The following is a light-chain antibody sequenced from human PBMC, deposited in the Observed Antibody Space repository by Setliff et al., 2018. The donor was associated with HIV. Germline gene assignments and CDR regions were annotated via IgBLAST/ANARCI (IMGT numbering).Light chain of an antibody. Sequence: QSALAQPASVSGSPGQSITISCTGTSSDVGGYSHVSWYQQHPGKAPKLIIYEVSNRPSGVSNRFPGSKSGNTASLTISGLQAEDEADYYCSSYAVTNTLPFGTGTKVTVL. CDR3: SSYAVTNTLP. CDR1: SSDVGGYSH. V-gene: IGLV2-14*01. CDR2: EVS. J-gene: IGLJ1*01.